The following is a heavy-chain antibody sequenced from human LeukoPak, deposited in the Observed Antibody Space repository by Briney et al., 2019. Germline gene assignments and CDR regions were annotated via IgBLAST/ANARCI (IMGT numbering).Heavy chain of an antibody. CDR2: IYPGDSDT. J-gene: IGHJ3*02. CDR3: ARVGIVGATITKDAFDI. CDR1: GSSFTSYW. D-gene: IGHD1-26*01. V-gene: IGHV5-51*01. Sequence: GESLKISCKGSGSSFTSYWIGWVRQMPGKGLEWMGIIYPGDSDTRYSPSFQGQVTISADKSISTAYLQWSSLKASDTAMYYCARVGIVGATITKDAFDIWGQGTMVTVSS.